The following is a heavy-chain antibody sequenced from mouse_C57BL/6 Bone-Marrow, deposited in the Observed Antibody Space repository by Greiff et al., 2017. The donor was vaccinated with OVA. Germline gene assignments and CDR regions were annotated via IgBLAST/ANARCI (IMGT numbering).Heavy chain of an antibody. CDR2: IRNKANNHAT. D-gene: IGHD2-4*01. CDR3: TRPGDYDGGGFDY. V-gene: IGHV6-6*01. J-gene: IGHJ2*01. CDR1: GFTFSDAW. Sequence: EVKLVESGGGLVQPGGSMKLSCAASGFTFSDAWMDWVRQSPETGLEWVAEIRNKANNHATYYAESVTGRFTISSDDSKSSVYLQMNSLRAEDTGIYYCTRPGDYDGGGFDYWGQGTTLTVSS.